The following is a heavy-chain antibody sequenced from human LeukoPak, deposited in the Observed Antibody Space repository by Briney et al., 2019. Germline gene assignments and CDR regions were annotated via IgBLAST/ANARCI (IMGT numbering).Heavy chain of an antibody. Sequence: NSSETLSLTCAVYGGSFSGYYWSWIRQPPGKGLEWIGEINHSGSTNYNPSLESRVTISVDTSKNQFSLKLSSVTAADTAVYYCARTRYSSGRDYWGQGTLVTVSS. CDR2: INHSGST. CDR3: ARTRYSSGRDY. V-gene: IGHV4-34*01. J-gene: IGHJ4*02. D-gene: IGHD6-19*01. CDR1: GGSFSGYY.